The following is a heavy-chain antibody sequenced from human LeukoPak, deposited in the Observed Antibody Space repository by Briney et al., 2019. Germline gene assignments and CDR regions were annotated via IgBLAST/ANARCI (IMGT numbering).Heavy chain of an antibody. CDR3: ARVTLDSSGTIDY. CDR2: ISSSGSTI. V-gene: IGHV3-11*04. Sequence: GGSLRLSCAPSGFTFSDYYMSWIRQAPGKGLEWVSYISSSGSTIYYADSVKGRFTISRDNAKNSLYLQMNSLRAEDTAVYYCARVTLDSSGTIDYWGQGTLVTVSS. CDR1: GFTFSDYY. D-gene: IGHD3-22*01. J-gene: IGHJ4*02.